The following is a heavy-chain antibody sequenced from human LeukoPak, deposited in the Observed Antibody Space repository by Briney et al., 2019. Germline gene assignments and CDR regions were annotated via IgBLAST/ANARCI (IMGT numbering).Heavy chain of an antibody. D-gene: IGHD3-16*02. CDR2: INPSSGAT. V-gene: IGHV1-2*02. CDR1: GYTFTASY. CDR3: ARGGQIYDYVWGSYLEY. J-gene: IGHJ4*02. Sequence: ASVKVSCKASGYTFTASYIHSVRQAPGQGLEWMGWINPSSGATNSAQKFLGRVTMTRDTSMSTVYMELSRLTSDDTAVYYCARGGQIYDYVWGSYLEYWGQGTLVTVSS.